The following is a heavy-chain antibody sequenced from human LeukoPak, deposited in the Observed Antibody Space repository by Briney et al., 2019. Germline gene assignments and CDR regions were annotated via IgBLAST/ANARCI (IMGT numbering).Heavy chain of an antibody. Sequence: GGSLRLSCAASGVTFSSYSMNWVRQAPGKGLEWVSSISSSSSYIYYADSVKGRFTISRDNAKNSLYLQMNSLRAEDTAVYYCARWVSSYYYMDVWGKGTTVTVSS. D-gene: IGHD2/OR15-2a*01. V-gene: IGHV3-21*01. J-gene: IGHJ6*03. CDR3: ARWVSSYYYMDV. CDR1: GVTFSSYS. CDR2: ISSSSSYI.